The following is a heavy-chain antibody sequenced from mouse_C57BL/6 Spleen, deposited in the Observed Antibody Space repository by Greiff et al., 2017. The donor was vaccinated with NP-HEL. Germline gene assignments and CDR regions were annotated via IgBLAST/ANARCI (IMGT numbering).Heavy chain of an antibody. J-gene: IGHJ1*03. CDR3: ARDITTVVARDWYFDV. V-gene: IGHV3-6*01. Sequence: VQLQQSGPGLVKPSQSLSLTCSVTGYSITSGYYWNWIRQFPGNKLEWMGYISYDGSNNYNPSLKNRISITRDTSKNQFFLKLNSVTTEDTATYYCARDITTVVARDWYFDVWGTGTTVTVSS. D-gene: IGHD1-1*01. CDR2: ISYDGSN. CDR1: GYSITSGYY.